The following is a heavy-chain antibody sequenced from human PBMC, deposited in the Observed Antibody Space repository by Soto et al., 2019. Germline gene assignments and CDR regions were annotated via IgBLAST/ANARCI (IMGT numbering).Heavy chain of an antibody. CDR2: IYYSGST. V-gene: IGHV4-59*01. D-gene: IGHD6-19*01. J-gene: IGHJ6*02. CDR3: AREGYSSGSSYYYYGMDV. CDR1: GGSISSYY. Sequence: SETLSLTCTVSGGSISSYYWSRIRQPPGKGLEWIGYIYYSGSTNYNPSLKSRVTISVDTSKNQFSLKLSSVAAADTAVYYCAREGYSSGSSYYYYGMDVWGQGTTVPVSS.